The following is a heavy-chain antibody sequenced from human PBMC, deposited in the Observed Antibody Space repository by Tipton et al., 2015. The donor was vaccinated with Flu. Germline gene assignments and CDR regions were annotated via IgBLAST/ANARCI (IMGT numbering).Heavy chain of an antibody. CDR1: GYAFSTYW. V-gene: IGHV5-51*01. CDR2: IYPGDSEA. J-gene: IGHJ6*02. CDR3: GIDV. Sequence: QLVQSGAEVKKPGESLKISCKTSGYAFSTYWIGWVRQMSGKGLEWMGVIYPGDSEARYSPSFQGLVTISVDTSVSTAYLQWNSLRASDTAIYYYGIDVWGQGTTVTVSS.